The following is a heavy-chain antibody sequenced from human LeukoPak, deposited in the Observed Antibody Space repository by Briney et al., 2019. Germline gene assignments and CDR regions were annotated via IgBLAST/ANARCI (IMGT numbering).Heavy chain of an antibody. V-gene: IGHV1-46*03. CDR2: INPSGGST. CDR3: ARDRSSSLGY. J-gene: IGHJ4*02. D-gene: IGHD6-6*01. Sequence: ASVKVSCKASGYTFTSYYMHWVRQAPGQGLEWMGIINPSGGSTSYAQKFQGRVTITRETSTSTFYMELSSLRSEDTAVYYCARDRSSSLGYWGQGTLVTVSS. CDR1: GYTFTSYY.